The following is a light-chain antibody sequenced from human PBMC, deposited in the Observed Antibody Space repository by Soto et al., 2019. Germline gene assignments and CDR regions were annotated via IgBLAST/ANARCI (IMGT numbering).Light chain of an antibody. CDR1: SSDVGGYNY. Sequence: QLVLTQPASVSGSPGQSITISCTGTSSDVGGYNYVSWYQQHPGKVPKLMIYDVSNRPSGVSNRFSGSKSGNTASLTISGLQAEDETDYYCSSYTTSGTYVFGTGTKLTVL. CDR2: DVS. V-gene: IGLV2-14*01. CDR3: SSYTTSGTYV. J-gene: IGLJ1*01.